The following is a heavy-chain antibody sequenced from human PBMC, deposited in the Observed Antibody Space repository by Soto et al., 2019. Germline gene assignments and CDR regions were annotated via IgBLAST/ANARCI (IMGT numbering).Heavy chain of an antibody. CDR3: ARVGHITNYGMAV. V-gene: IGHV1-69*01. D-gene: IGHD1-26*01. CDR2: IIPFFGTS. CDR1: GGTFSSYP. J-gene: IGHJ6*04. Sequence: QVQLVQSWSEVKKPGSSVKVSCEASGGTFSSYPINWVRQAPGQGLEWMGGIIPFFGTSNYAQKFQGRVTITADDSTSTAYMELRSLRSEDTAVYYCARVGHITNYGMAVWDEGTTVTVSS.